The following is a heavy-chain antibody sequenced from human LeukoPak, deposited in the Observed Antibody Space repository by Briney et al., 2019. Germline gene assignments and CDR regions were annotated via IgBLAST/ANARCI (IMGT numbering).Heavy chain of an antibody. CDR3: ARCAPPSIFGTYYYYYYGMDV. J-gene: IGHJ6*02. CDR1: GGSISSSSYY. D-gene: IGHD3-3*01. V-gene: IGHV4-39*01. Sequence: SETLSLTCTVSGGSISSSSYYWGWIRQPPGKGLEWIASIYSSGNTYYNPSLNSRVTVSVDTSKNQFSLKLNSVTAADTAVYYCARCAPPSIFGTYYYYYYGMDVWGQGTTVTVSS. CDR2: IYSSGNT.